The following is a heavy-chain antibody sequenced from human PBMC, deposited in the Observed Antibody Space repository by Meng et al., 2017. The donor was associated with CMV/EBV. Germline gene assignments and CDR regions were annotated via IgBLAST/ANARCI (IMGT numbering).Heavy chain of an antibody. D-gene: IGHD2-2*01. J-gene: IGHJ6*02. Sequence: GESLKISCAASGFTFSSYAMHWVRQAPGKGLEWVAVISYDGSNKYYADSVKGRFTISRDNSKNTLYLQMNSLRAEDTAVYYCAREVCSSTSCYVGGAPYYYYGMDVWGQGTTVTVSS. CDR1: GFTFSSYA. V-gene: IGHV3-30-3*01. CDR2: ISYDGSNK. CDR3: AREVCSSTSCYVGGAPYYYYGMDV.